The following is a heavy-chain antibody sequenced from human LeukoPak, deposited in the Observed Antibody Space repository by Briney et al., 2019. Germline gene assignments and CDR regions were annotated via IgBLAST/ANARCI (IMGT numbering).Heavy chain of an antibody. D-gene: IGHD5-24*01. CDR2: IIPIFGTA. CDR3: ARGGRDGYNSDY. J-gene: IGHJ4*02. CDR1: GGTFSSYA. V-gene: IGHV1-69*13. Sequence: SVKVSCKASGGTFSSYAISWVRQAPGQGLEWMGGIIPIFGTANYAQKFQGRVTITADESTSTAYMELSSLRSEDTAVYYCARGGRDGYNSDYWGQGTLVTVSS.